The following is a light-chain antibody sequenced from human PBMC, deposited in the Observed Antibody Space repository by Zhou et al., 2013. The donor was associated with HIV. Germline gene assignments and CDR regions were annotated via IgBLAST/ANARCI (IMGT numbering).Light chain of an antibody. V-gene: IGKV2-28*01. Sequence: VVLTQSPLSLPVTPGEPASISCRSSQSLLNSNGFTYLDWYVQKPGQSPQLLIYLGSSRASGVPDRFSGSGSGTDFTLKISRVEAEDVGVYYCLQTRQAPFTFGPGTKVDIK. CDR3: LQTRQAPFT. CDR1: QSLLNSNGFTY. CDR2: LGS. J-gene: IGKJ3*01.